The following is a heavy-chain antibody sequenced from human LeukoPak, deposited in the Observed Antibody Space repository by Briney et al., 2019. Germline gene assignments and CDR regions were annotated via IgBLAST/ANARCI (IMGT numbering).Heavy chain of an antibody. CDR3: ARAGVVPAAELDL. CDR1: GGSISSGGYY. V-gene: IGHV4-31*03. Sequence: SQTLSLTCTVSGGSISSGGYYWSWIRQHPGKGLEWIGYIYYSGSTYYNPSLKSRVTISVDTSKNQFSLKLSSVTAADTAVYYCARAGVVPAAELDLWGRGTLVTVSS. D-gene: IGHD2-2*01. J-gene: IGHJ2*01. CDR2: IYYSGST.